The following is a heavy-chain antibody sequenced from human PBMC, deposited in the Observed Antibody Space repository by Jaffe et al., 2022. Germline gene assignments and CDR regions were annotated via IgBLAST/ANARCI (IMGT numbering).Heavy chain of an antibody. CDR1: GYTFTSYG. CDR2: ISAYNGNT. Sequence: QVQLVQSGAEVKKPGASVKVSCKASGYTFTSYGISWVRQAPGQGLEWMGWISAYNGNTNYAQKLQGRVTMTTDTSTSTAYMELRSLRSDDTAVYYCARLSSYYDFWSGYYGGAEIGAFDIWGQGTMVTVSS. J-gene: IGHJ3*02. CDR3: ARLSSYYDFWSGYYGGAEIGAFDI. V-gene: IGHV1-18*01. D-gene: IGHD3-3*01.